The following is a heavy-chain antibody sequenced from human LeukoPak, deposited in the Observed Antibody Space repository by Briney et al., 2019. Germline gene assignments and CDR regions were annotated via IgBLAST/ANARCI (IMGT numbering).Heavy chain of an antibody. D-gene: IGHD5-18*01. V-gene: IGHV3-21*01. J-gene: IGHJ4*02. Sequence: GGSLRLSCAASGFTFSSYSMNWVRQAPGKGLEWVSSISSSSSYMYYADSVKGRFTISRDNAKNSLYLQMNSLRAEDTAVYYCARARYSYGTVDYWGQGTLVTVSS. CDR1: GFTFSSYS. CDR3: ARARYSYGTVDY. CDR2: ISSSSSYM.